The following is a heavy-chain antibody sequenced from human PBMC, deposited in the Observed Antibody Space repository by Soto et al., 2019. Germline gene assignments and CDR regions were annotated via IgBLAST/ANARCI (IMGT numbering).Heavy chain of an antibody. CDR1: GGTFSSYA. CDR2: TIPIFGTA. CDR3: ARGAYYYDSSGYISHDAFDI. J-gene: IGHJ3*02. D-gene: IGHD3-22*01. V-gene: IGHV1-69*01. Sequence: QVQLVQSGAEVKKPGSSVKVSCKASGGTFSSYAISWVRQAPGQGLEWMGGTIPIFGTANYAQKFQGRVKITADEYTSTAYIELSSRRAEDTAVYYCARGAYYYDSSGYISHDAFDIWGQGTMVTVSS.